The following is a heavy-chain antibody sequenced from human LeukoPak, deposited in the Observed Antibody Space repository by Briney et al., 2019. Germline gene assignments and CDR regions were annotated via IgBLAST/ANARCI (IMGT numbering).Heavy chain of an antibody. Sequence: SVKVSCKASGGTFSSYAISWVRQAPGQGLEWMGRVIPIFGIANYAQKFQGRVTITADKSTSTAYMELSSLRSEDTAVYYCARQEDCSGGSCYSFIWFDPWGQGTLVTVSS. CDR1: GGTFSSYA. CDR3: ARQEDCSGGSCYSFIWFDP. V-gene: IGHV1-69*04. CDR2: VIPIFGIA. D-gene: IGHD2-15*01. J-gene: IGHJ5*02.